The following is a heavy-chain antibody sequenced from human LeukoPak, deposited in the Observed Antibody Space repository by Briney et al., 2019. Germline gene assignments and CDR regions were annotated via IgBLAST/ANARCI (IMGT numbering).Heavy chain of an antibody. V-gene: IGHV1-24*01. CDR2: FDPDDGET. Sequence: ASVKVSCKVSGYTLTELSMHWVRQAPGKGLEWMGGFDPDDGETIYAQKFQGRVTMTGDTSTDTAYMELSSLRSEDTAVYYCATDMKYSSSWFFDYWGQGTLVTVSS. CDR1: GYTLTELS. D-gene: IGHD6-13*01. CDR3: ATDMKYSSSWFFDY. J-gene: IGHJ4*02.